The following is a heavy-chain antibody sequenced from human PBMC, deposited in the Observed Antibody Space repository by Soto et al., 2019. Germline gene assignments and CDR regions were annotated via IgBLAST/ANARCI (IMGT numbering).Heavy chain of an antibody. Sequence: GGSLRLSCAASGFTFSTYAMHWVRQAPGKGLEWVAGISYDGSNEYYADSVKGRFTISRDNSKNTLYLQMNSLREEDTAVYYCARGTAAHYVSGTLLDWVQGTLVTVSS. D-gene: IGHD3-10*01. CDR1: GFTFSTYA. J-gene: IGHJ4*02. CDR3: ARGTAAHYVSGTLLD. V-gene: IGHV3-30-3*01. CDR2: ISYDGSNE.